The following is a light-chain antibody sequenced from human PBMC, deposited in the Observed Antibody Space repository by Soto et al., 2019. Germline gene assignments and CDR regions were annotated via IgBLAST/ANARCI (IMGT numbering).Light chain of an antibody. CDR1: SSNVGSYDL. V-gene: IGLV2-23*03. CDR2: EGS. J-gene: IGLJ2*01. CDR3: CSYAGSRTLDVV. Sequence: QSALTQPASVSGSPGQSITISCTGTSSNVGSYDLVSWYQQHPGKAPKVMIYEGSKRPSGVSNRVSGSKSGNTASLTISGLEAEDEADYYCCSYAGSRTLDVVFGGGTQLTVL.